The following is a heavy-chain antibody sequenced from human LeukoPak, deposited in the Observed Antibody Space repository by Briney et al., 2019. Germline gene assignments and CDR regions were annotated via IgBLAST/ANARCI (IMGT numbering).Heavy chain of an antibody. CDR3: ARLSGSGWYTNWFDP. CDR2: IFPADSDT. J-gene: IGHJ5*02. CDR1: GYNFPSYW. V-gene: IGHV5-51*01. Sequence: GESLKISCQGSGYNFPSYWIGWVRQMPGKGLEWMGIIFPADSDTRYSPSFQGQVTISADKSITTAYLQWSSLKASDTAMYYCARLSGSGWYTNWFDPWGQGTLVTVSS. D-gene: IGHD6-19*01.